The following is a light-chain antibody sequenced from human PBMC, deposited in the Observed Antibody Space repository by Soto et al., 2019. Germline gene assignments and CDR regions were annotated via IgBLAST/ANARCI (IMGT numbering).Light chain of an antibody. V-gene: IGKV3-20*01. CDR1: QSVSTNS. CDR2: GTS. CDR3: QQYNSWPPKIT. Sequence: EILFAQVPGALSFSPGQRATLSCRASQSVSTNSLAWYQQKPGQAPRLLIYGTSSRATGIPDRFSGSGSGTDFTLTISRLEPEDFAVYYCQQYNSWPPKITFGQGTRLEIK. J-gene: IGKJ5*01.